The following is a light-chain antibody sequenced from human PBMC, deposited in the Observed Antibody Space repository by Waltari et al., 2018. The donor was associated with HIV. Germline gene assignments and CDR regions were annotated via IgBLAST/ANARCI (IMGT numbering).Light chain of an antibody. CDR2: GSS. V-gene: IGKV3-15*01. Sequence: IVMTQSPATLSVCPGERVTLSCRASQSISGNLAWYQQRRGQAPRLLIYGSSPRASGIPARFSGSGSGPEFSLTISSLQSEDFAIYYCQQYNSWPRTFGQGTKLEI. CDR3: QQYNSWPRT. CDR1: QSISGN. J-gene: IGKJ1*01.